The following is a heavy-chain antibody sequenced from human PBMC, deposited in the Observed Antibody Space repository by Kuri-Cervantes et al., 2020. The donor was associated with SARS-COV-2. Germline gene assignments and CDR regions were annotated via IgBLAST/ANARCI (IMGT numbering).Heavy chain of an antibody. V-gene: IGHV4-59*01. J-gene: IGHJ6*02. Sequence: SETLSLTCTVSGGSISSYYWSWIRQPPGKGLEWIGYFYYSGITNYNPSLKNRVTMSVDTSKNQFSLKLSSVTAADTAVYYCARGVTIFGEDVWGQGTTVTVSS. CDR1: GGSISSYY. D-gene: IGHD3-3*01. CDR3: ARGVTIFGEDV. CDR2: FYYSGIT.